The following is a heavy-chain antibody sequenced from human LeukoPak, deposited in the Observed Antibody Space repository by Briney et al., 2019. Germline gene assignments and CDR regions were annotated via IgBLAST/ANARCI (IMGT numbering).Heavy chain of an antibody. J-gene: IGHJ4*02. CDR2: ISGFNT. D-gene: IGHD6-13*01. Sequence: GGSLRLSCTTSGFAFSNYAMNWVRQAPGKGPEWVSGISGFNTYYADSVKGRFTISRDNSKNTLYLQMNSLRAEDTAVYYCAKILSSWYPGFDYWGQGTLVTVSS. CDR3: AKILSSWYPGFDY. V-gene: IGHV3-23*01. CDR1: GFAFSNYA.